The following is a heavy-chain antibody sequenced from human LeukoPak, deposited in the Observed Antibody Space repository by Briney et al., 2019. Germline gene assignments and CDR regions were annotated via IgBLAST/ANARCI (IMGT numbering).Heavy chain of an antibody. J-gene: IGHJ6*02. CDR1: GFTLSDYY. CDR3: ARDGYNEIYYSYYGMDV. V-gene: IGHV3-11*01. CDR2: ISSSGSTI. Sequence: PGGSLRLSCAASGFTLSDYYMSWIRQAPGKGLEWVSYISSSGSTIYYADSVKGRFTISRDNAKNSLYLQMNSLRAEDTAVYYCARDGYNEIYYSYYGMDVWGQGTTVTVSS. D-gene: IGHD5-24*01.